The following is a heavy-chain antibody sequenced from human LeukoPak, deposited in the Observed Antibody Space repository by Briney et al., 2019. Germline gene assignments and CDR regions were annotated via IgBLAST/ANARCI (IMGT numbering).Heavy chain of an antibody. J-gene: IGHJ5*02. V-gene: IGHV3-11*04. CDR3: ARAGEITMVRGVIITRISWFDP. CDR2: ITSRDSAT. Sequence: GGSLRLSCAASEFTLSDYYLSWIRQAPGKGLEWVSYITSRDSATYYADSVKGRFTISRDNAKNSLYLQMNSLRAEDTAVYYCARAGEITMVRGVIITRISWFDPWGQGTLVTVSS. CDR1: EFTLSDYY. D-gene: IGHD3-10*01.